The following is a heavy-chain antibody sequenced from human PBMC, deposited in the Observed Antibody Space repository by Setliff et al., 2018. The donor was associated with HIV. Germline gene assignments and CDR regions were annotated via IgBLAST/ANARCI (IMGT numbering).Heavy chain of an antibody. CDR2: IYYSGST. Sequence: SETLSLTCTVSGGSISSSSYYWGWIRQPPEKGLEWIGSIYYSGSTYYNPSLKRRVTISVETSKNQFSLNLTSVTAADTAVYYCAQLTPRTHYFYGMDVWGQGTTVTVSS. CDR1: GGSISSSSYY. V-gene: IGHV4-39*07. J-gene: IGHJ6*02. CDR3: AQLTPRTHYFYGMDV.